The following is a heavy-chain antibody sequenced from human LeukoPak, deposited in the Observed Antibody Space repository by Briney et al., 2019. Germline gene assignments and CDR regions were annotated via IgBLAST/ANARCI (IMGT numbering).Heavy chain of an antibody. D-gene: IGHD1-26*01. J-gene: IGHJ4*02. V-gene: IGHV3-7*01. CDR3: ARAGSYWTFDY. CDR1: GFTFSSYG. Sequence: GGSLRLSCAASGFTFSSYGMSWVRQAPGKGLEWVANIKQDGSEKYYVDSVKGRFTISRDNAKNSLYLQMNSLRAEDTAVYYCARAGSYWTFDYWGQGTLVTVSS. CDR2: IKQDGSEK.